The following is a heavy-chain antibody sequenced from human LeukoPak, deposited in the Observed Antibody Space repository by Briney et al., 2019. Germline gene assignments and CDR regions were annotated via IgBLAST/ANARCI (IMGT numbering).Heavy chain of an antibody. J-gene: IGHJ3*02. CDR1: GFTVSSNY. V-gene: IGHV3-53*01. CDR2: IYSGGRT. CDR3: ARGVGYCGSTSCEDAFDI. Sequence: GGSLRLSCAASGFTVSSNYMSWVRQTPGKGLECVSVIYSGGRTYYADSVKGRFTISRDNSRNTLFLQMNSLRAEDTAVYYCARGVGYCGSTSCEDAFDIWGQGTMVTVSS. D-gene: IGHD2-2*03.